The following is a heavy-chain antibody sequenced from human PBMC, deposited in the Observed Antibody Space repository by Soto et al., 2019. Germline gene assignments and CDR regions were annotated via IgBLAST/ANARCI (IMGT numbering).Heavy chain of an antibody. CDR2: ISSSSSYI. J-gene: IGHJ4*02. Sequence: EVQLVESGGGLVKPGGSLRLSCAASGFTFSSYSMNWVRQAPGKGLEWVSSISSSSSYIYYADSVKGRFTISRDNAKNSLYLQMNSLRAEDTAVYYCARDRHSSSWYYFDYWGQGTLVTVSS. V-gene: IGHV3-21*01. CDR1: GFTFSSYS. CDR3: ARDRHSSSWYYFDY. D-gene: IGHD6-13*01.